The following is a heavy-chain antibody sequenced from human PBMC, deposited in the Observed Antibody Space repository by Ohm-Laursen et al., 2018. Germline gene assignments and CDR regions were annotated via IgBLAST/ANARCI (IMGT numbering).Heavy chain of an antibody. CDR2: VSSRDNAI. V-gene: IGHV3-11*01. CDR3: ARFMSGDYADY. D-gene: IGHD4-17*01. CDR1: GFTFSDFY. Sequence: SLRLYCTAPGFTFSDFYMSWIRQAPGKGLEWVSSVSSRDNAIFYADSVMGRFTLSRDNAKNSLFLQMNSLRAEDTAVYYCARFMSGDYADYWGQGTLVTVSS. J-gene: IGHJ4*02.